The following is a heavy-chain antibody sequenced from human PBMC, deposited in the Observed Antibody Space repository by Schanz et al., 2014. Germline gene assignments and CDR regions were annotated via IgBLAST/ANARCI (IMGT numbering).Heavy chain of an antibody. CDR1: GGSISSGESY. Sequence: QLQLQESGPGLVKPSETLSLTCTVSGGSISSGESYWGWIRQSPEEGLQYIGSVYFSGTTAYSPSLKGRVTISVDTSKNQFYLMLTSVTAADTAVYFCARHGGYYDVLNSFDIWGQGTLVTVSS. D-gene: IGHD3-16*01. CDR2: VYFSGTT. V-gene: IGHV4-39*01. J-gene: IGHJ5*02. CDR3: ARHGGYYDVLNSFDI.